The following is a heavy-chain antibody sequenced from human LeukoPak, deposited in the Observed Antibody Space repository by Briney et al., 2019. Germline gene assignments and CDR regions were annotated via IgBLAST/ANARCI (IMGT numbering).Heavy chain of an antibody. Sequence: GSLRLSCAASGFTFSSYAMSWVRQAPGKGLEWVSTISNSDYSTYYSDSVKGRFTISRANSENTLYLQMNNLRAEDTAVYYCAKATGYLLWGQGTLATVSS. D-gene: IGHD1-14*01. CDR1: GFTFSSYA. J-gene: IGHJ4*02. CDR2: ISNSDYST. V-gene: IGHV3-23*01. CDR3: AKATGYLL.